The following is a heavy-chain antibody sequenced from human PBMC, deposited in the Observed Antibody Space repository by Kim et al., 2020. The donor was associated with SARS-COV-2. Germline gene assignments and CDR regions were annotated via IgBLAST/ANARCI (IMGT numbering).Heavy chain of an antibody. CDR2: I. Sequence: IDYEPSVKSRITVTPDTAKNEFSLQLISMTLEDTAIYYCARNPQIAATFDFWGQGTLVTVSS. CDR3: ARNPQIAATFDF. V-gene: IGHV6-1*01. J-gene: IGHJ4*02. D-gene: IGHD2-15*01.